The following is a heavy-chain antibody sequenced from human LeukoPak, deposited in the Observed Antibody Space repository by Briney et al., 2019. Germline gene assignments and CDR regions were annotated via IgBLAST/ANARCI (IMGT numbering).Heavy chain of an antibody. Sequence: GGSLRLSCAASGFTFSGYAIHWVRRAPGKGLEWVALISYDGSNKYYADSVKGRFTISRDNSKNTLYLQMNSLRAEDTAVYYCARDPSGSYPTFDYWGQGTLVTVSS. CDR1: GFTFSGYA. J-gene: IGHJ4*02. D-gene: IGHD1-26*01. CDR2: ISYDGSNK. CDR3: ARDPSGSYPTFDY. V-gene: IGHV3-30*04.